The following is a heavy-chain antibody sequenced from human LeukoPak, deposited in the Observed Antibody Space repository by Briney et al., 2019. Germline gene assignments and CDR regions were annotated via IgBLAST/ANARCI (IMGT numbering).Heavy chain of an antibody. CDR3: AATIKRDYGDTNLDY. V-gene: IGHV4-59*12. CDR2: MYSLGGI. D-gene: IGHD4-17*01. J-gene: IGHJ4*02. Sequence: SETPSLTCTVPGESISSYHWSWIRQPPGKGLEWIGYMYSLGGINYNPSLKRRVTISIDTSENQLSLKLTSVTAADTAVYYCAATIKRDYGDTNLDYWGQGILVTVSS. CDR1: GESISSYH.